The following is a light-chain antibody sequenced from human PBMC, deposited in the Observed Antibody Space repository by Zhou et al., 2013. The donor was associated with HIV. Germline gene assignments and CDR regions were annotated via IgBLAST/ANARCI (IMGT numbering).Light chain of an antibody. CDR2: KAS. CDR3: QQYNTYPFT. CDR1: QSISSW. J-gene: IGKJ5*01. Sequence: DIQMTQSPSSLSASVGDRVTITCRASQSISSWLAWYQQRPGKAPKLLIYKASSLESGVPLRFSGSRSGSEFTLTISSLQPDDSATYYCQQYNTYPFTFGQGTRLEI. V-gene: IGKV1-5*03.